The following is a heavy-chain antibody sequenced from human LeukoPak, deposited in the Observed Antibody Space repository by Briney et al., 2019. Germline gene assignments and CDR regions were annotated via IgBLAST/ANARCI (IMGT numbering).Heavy chain of an antibody. D-gene: IGHD1-14*01. J-gene: IGHJ5*02. V-gene: IGHV4-39*07. Sequence: SETLSLTCTVSGGSISSSSYYWGWIRQPPGKGLEWIGEINHSGSTNYNPSHKSRVNISVDTSKNQFSLKLSSMTAADTAVYYCARGTGDWFDPWGQGTLVTVSS. CDR2: INHSGST. CDR3: ARGTGDWFDP. CDR1: GGSISSSSYY.